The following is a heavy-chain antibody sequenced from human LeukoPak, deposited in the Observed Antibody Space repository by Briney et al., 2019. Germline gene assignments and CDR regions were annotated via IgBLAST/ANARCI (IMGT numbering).Heavy chain of an antibody. CDR1: GFTFDDYA. J-gene: IGHJ6*02. CDR3: AKHISRAGYCSSTSCYERYYGMDV. Sequence: PGRSLRLSCAASGFTFDDYAMHWVRQAPGKGLEWVSGISWNSGSIGYADSVKGRFTISRDNAKNSLYLQMNSLRAEDTALYYCAKHISRAGYCSSTSCYERYYGMDVWGQGTTVTVSS. V-gene: IGHV3-9*01. CDR2: ISWNSGSI. D-gene: IGHD2-2*01.